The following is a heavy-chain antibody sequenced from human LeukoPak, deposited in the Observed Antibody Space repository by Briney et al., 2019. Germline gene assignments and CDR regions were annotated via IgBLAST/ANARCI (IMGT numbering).Heavy chain of an antibody. CDR3: ARGPGGDYGIGY. J-gene: IGHJ4*02. CDR1: GGTFSSYA. Sequence: ASVKVSCEASGGTFSSYAISWVRQAPGQGLEWMGWMNPNSGNTGYAQKFQGRVTMTRDTSISTAYMELSSLRSEDTAVYYCARGPGGDYGIGYWGQGTLVTVSS. D-gene: IGHD4-17*01. V-gene: IGHV1-8*02. CDR2: MNPNSGNT.